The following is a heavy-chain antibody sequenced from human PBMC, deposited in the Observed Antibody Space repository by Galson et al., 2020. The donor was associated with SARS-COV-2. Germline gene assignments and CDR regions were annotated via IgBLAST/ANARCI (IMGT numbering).Heavy chain of an antibody. CDR2: IWYDGSNK. V-gene: IGHV3-33*01. J-gene: IGHJ6*02. D-gene: IGHD3-3*01. Sequence: TGGSLRLSCAASGFTFSSYGMHWVRQAPGKGLEWVAVIWYDGSNKYYADSVKGRFTISRDNSKNTLYLQMNSLRAEDTAVYYCARTNYDFWSGPSSGMDVWGQGTTVTVSS. CDR3: ARTNYDFWSGPSSGMDV. CDR1: GFTFSSYG.